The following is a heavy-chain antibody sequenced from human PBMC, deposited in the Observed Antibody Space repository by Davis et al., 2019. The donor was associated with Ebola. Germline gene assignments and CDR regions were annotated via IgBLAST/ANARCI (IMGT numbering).Heavy chain of an antibody. CDR2: ISSSSTI. CDR3: AGVPATAEPDY. V-gene: IGHV3-48*02. D-gene: IGHD2-2*01. Sequence: GESLKISCAASGFTFSSYWMSWVRQAPGKGLEWVSYISSSSTIYYADSVKGRFTISRDNAKNSLYLQMNSLRDEDTAVYYCAGVPATAEPDYWGQGTLVTVSS. CDR1: GFTFSSYW. J-gene: IGHJ4*02.